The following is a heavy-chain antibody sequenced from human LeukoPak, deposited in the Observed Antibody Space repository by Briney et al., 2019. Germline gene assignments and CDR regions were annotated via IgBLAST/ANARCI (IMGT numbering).Heavy chain of an antibody. CDR3: ARAVAGFFDY. J-gene: IGHJ4*02. D-gene: IGHD6-19*01. CDR2: IYYSGST. Sequence: PSETLSLTCTVSGGSISSYYWSWLRQPPGKGLEWIGYIYYSGSTNYNPSLKSRVTISVDTSKNQFSLKLSSVTAADTAVYYCARAVAGFFDYWGQGTLVTVSS. V-gene: IGHV4-59*01. CDR1: GGSISSYY.